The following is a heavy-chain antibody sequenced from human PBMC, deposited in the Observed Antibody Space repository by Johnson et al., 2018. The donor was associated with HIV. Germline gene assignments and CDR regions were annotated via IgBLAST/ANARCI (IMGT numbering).Heavy chain of an antibody. J-gene: IGHJ3*02. V-gene: IGHV3-30*18. CDR3: AKGGLRYFDWSQGDGFDI. D-gene: IGHD3-9*01. CDR1: GFTFSSYG. Sequence: QVQLVESGGGVVQPGRSLRLSCAASGFTFSSYGMNWVRQAPGKGLEWVAVISYDGSDKYYADSVKGRFTISRDNSKNTLYLQMNSLRAEDTAVYYCAKGGLRYFDWSQGDGFDIWGQGTMVTVSS. CDR2: ISYDGSDK.